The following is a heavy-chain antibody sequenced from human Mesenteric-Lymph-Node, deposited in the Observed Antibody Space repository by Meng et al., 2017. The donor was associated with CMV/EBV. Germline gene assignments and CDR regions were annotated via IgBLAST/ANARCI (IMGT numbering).Heavy chain of an antibody. V-gene: IGHV3-33*01. Sequence: CNGSSYGMHWDRREAGKGREGVAVIRYDGSRKEDAESVKGRVTNTRDNSKKTLDLKVNSRRAEDTAVYYCARDREGFGETPLFDYWGQGTLVTVSS. D-gene: IGHD3-10*01. CDR2: IRYDGSRK. CDR1: CNGSSYG. CDR3: ARDREGFGETPLFDY. J-gene: IGHJ4*02.